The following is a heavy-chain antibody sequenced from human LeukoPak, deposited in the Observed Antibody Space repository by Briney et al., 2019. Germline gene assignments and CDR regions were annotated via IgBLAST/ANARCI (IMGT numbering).Heavy chain of an antibody. J-gene: IGHJ4*02. CDR3: ARGGYSSSWYYFDY. CDR1: GYTITSYD. CDR2: MNPNSGNT. D-gene: IGHD6-13*01. Sequence: ASVKVSCKASGYTITSYDINWERQATGQGLEWMGWMNPNSGNTGYAQKFQGRVTMTRNTSISTAYMELSSLRSEDTAVYYCARGGYSSSWYYFDYWGQGTLVTVSS. V-gene: IGHV1-8*01.